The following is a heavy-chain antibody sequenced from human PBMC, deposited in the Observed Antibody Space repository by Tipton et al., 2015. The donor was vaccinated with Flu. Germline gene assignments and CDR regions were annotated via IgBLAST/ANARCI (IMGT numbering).Heavy chain of an antibody. J-gene: IGHJ6*02. D-gene: IGHD6-6*01. CDR2: IYYSGTT. CDR3: ARDRFIAAPAPYGTDV. Sequence: TLSLTCTVSGGSISSGGYYWSWIRQHPGRGLEWIGYIYYSGTTYYNPSLRGRVAILVDTSKNQFSLKLTSVTAADTAIYYCARDRFIAAPAPYGTDVWGQGTTVTVSS. V-gene: IGHV4-31*03. CDR1: GGSISSGGYY.